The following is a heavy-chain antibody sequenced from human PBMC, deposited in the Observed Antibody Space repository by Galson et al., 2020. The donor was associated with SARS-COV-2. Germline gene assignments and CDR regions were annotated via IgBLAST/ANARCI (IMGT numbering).Heavy chain of an antibody. D-gene: IGHD6-19*01. CDR3: ATSIAVAGTPDHYYYYYGMDV. CDR1: GYTLTELS. Sequence: ASVKVSCKASGYTLTELSMHWVRQAPGKGLEWMGGFDPEDGETIYAQKFQGRVTMTEDTSTDTAYMELSSLRSEDTAVYCCATSIAVAGTPDHYYYYYGMDVWGQGTKVTVSS. CDR2: FDPEDGET. J-gene: IGHJ6*02. V-gene: IGHV1-24*01.